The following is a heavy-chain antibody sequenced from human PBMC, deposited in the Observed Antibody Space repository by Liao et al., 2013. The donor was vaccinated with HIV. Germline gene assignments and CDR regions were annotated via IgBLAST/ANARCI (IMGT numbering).Heavy chain of an antibody. CDR1: GGSINNHY. Sequence: QVQLQESGPGLVKPSETLSLTCAVSGGSINNHYWNWIRQPAGRGLEWIGRIYTSGNTNYNPSLKSRVTMSVDTSKNQFSLKLSSVTAADTAVYYCATSGGPYWFFNIWGRGTLVAVSS. V-gene: IGHV4-4*07. D-gene: IGHD3-16*01. CDR2: IYTSGNT. CDR3: ATSGGPYWFFNI. J-gene: IGHJ2*01.